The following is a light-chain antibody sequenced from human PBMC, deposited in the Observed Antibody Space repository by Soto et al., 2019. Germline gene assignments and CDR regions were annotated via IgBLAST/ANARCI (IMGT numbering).Light chain of an antibody. V-gene: IGKV1-9*01. Sequence: IQLTQSPSSLSASVGDRVTITCRASQGISSHLAWYQQKPGKAPKLLIYAASTLQTGVPSRFSGGGSGTDFTLTLSSLQPEDFATYSCQQSYSTTWTFGQGTKVDNK. CDR3: QQSYSTTWT. CDR2: AAS. CDR1: QGISSH. J-gene: IGKJ1*01.